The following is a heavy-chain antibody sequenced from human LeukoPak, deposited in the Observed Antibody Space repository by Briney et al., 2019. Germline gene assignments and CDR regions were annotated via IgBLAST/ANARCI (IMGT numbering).Heavy chain of an antibody. CDR1: GFTVSSNY. D-gene: IGHD3-10*01. CDR2: ISGSGGST. V-gene: IGHV3-23*01. Sequence: PGGSLRLSCAASGFTVSSNYMSWVRQAPGKGLEWVSGISGSGGSTYYAESVKGRFTISRDNSKNTLYLQMNSLRAEDTAVYYCAKGFGQLMSADYFDYWGQGTLVTVSS. J-gene: IGHJ4*02. CDR3: AKGFGQLMSADYFDY.